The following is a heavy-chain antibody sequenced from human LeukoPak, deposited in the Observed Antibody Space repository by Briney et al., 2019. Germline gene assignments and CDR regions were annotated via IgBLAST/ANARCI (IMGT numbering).Heavy chain of an antibody. Sequence: PGGSLRLSCAASGFTFSDYYMSWIRQAPGKGLEWVSYISSSSSYTNYADSVKGRFTISRDNSKNSLYLQMNSLRAEDTAVYYCARDIEQLAPPFDYWGQGTLVTVSS. CDR2: ISSSSSYT. V-gene: IGHV3-11*06. CDR1: GFTFSDYY. D-gene: IGHD6-13*01. CDR3: ARDIEQLAPPFDY. J-gene: IGHJ4*02.